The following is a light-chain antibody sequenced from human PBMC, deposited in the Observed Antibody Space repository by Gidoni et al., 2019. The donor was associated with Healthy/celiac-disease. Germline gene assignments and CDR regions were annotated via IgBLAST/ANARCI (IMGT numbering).Light chain of an antibody. Sequence: DVVMTQSPDSLGGSLGERATSNCKSSQSVLYSSNNKNYLAWYQHKPGQPPKLLIFWASIRDSAIPDRFSGSGSGTDCTLTINSLQAEAVSIYYCLQYLHAPRTFGQWTMVEI. CDR2: WAS. CDR3: LQYLHAPRT. CDR1: QSVLYSSNNKNY. J-gene: IGKJ1*01. V-gene: IGKV4-1*01.